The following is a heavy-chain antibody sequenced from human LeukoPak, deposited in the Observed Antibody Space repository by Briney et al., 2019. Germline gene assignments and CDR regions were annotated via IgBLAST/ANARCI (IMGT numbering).Heavy chain of an antibody. V-gene: IGHV4-39*07. CDR3: ARGLAYCGGDCYSGLDY. D-gene: IGHD2-21*02. CDR1: GGSISSSTYY. J-gene: IGHJ4*02. CDR2: IYYSGNT. Sequence: SETLSLTCTVSGGSISSSTYYWGWIRQPPGKGLEWIGSIYYSGNTYYNPSLKRRVSISVDTSKNQFSLKLSSVTAADTAVYYCARGLAYCGGDCYSGLDYWGQGTLVTVSS.